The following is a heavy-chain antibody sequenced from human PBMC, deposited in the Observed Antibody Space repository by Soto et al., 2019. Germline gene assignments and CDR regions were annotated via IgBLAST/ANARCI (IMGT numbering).Heavy chain of an antibody. Sequence: EVQLVESGGGLVKPGGSLRLSCAASGFTFSNAWMNWVRQAPGKGLEWVGRIKSKTDGGTTDYAAPVKGRFTISRDDSKNTLYLQMNSLKTEDTAVYYCWRSNHYYDSSDYYYYGMDVWGQGTTVTVSS. CDR3: WRSNHYYDSSDYYYYGMDV. CDR2: IKSKTDGGTT. CDR1: GFTFSNAW. V-gene: IGHV3-15*07. J-gene: IGHJ6*02. D-gene: IGHD3-22*01.